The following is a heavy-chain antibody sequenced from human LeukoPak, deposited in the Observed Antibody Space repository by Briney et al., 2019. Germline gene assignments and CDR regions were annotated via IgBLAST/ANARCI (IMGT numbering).Heavy chain of an antibody. CDR1: GYTFTSYD. Sequence: GASVKVSCKASGYTFTSYDINWVRQATGQGLEWMGWMNPNSGNTGYAQKFQGRVTMTRSTSISTAYMELSSLRSEDTAVYYCARSVAGSYYYYMDVWGKGTTVTVSS. V-gene: IGHV1-8*01. CDR3: ARSVAGSYYYYMDV. CDR2: MNPNSGNT. D-gene: IGHD6-19*01. J-gene: IGHJ6*03.